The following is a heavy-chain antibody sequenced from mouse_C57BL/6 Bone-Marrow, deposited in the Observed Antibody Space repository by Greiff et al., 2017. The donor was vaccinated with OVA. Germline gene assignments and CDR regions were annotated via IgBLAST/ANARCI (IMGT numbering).Heavy chain of an antibody. V-gene: IGHV2-5*01. CDR2: IWRGGST. CDR1: GFSLTSYG. J-gene: IGHJ4*01. CDR3: AKNPDGSPYAMDY. D-gene: IGHD1-1*01. Sequence: VQLQQSGPGLVQPSQSLSITCTVSGFSLTSYGVHWVRQSPGQGLEWLGVIWRGGSTDYNAAFMSRLSITKDNSKSQVFFKMNSLQADDTAIYYCAKNPDGSPYAMDYWGQGTSVTVSS.